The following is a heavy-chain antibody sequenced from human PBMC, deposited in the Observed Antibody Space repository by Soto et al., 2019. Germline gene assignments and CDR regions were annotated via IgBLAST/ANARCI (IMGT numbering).Heavy chain of an antibody. D-gene: IGHD6-19*01. Sequence: QVQLVQSGAEVKKPGASVKVSCKASGYTFTSYGISWVRQAPGQGLEWMGWISAYDGNTNYAQKLQGRVTMTTDTSTSTAYMELRSLRSDDTAVYYCARDFRFYSSGWLFEYWGQGTLVTVSS. CDR2: ISAYDGNT. V-gene: IGHV1-18*01. CDR1: GYTFTSYG. CDR3: ARDFRFYSSGWLFEY. J-gene: IGHJ4*02.